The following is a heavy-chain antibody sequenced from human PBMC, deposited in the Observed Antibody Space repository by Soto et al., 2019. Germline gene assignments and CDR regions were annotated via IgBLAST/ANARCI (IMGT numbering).Heavy chain of an antibody. V-gene: IGHV4-31*11. CDR2: IYSSGST. D-gene: IGHD6-6*01. J-gene: IGHJ5*02. CDR1: GVSSSGACYC. Sequence: TLSLTCGFSGVSSSGACYCWNWIRQSPGRGLEWIGHIYSSGSTYYNPSLKSRVSISVDTSNNQFSLKLTSVTAADTAVYFCAREDAARIERWFDAWGQGIPVTVSS. CDR3: AREDAARIERWFDA.